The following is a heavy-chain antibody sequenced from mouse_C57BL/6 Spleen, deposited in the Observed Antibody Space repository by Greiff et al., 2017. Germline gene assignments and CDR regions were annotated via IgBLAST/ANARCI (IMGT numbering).Heavy chain of an antibody. CDR3: ARNNSNYGMDY. CDR2: IWSDGST. Sequence: VMLVESGPGLVAPSQSLSITCTVSGFSLTSYGVHWVRQTPGKGLEWLVVIWSDGSTTYYSALNSRLSISKDNSKSQVFLKMNSLQTDDKAMNYCARNNSNYGMDYWGQGTSVTVSS. V-gene: IGHV2-6*02. CDR1: GFSLTSYG. J-gene: IGHJ4*01. D-gene: IGHD2-5*01.